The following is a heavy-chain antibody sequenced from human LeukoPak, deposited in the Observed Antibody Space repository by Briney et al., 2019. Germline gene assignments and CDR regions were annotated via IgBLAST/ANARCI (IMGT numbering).Heavy chain of an antibody. CDR2: ISYDGSNK. D-gene: IGHD3-22*01. J-gene: IGHJ6*02. CDR3: AKGGFYYDSKLTRDGYYGMDV. CDR1: GFTFSSYG. Sequence: GGSLRLSCAASGFTFSSYGMHWVRQAPGKGLEWVAVISYDGSNKYYADSVKGRFTISRDNSKNTLYLRMNSLRAEDTAVYYCAKGGFYYDSKLTRDGYYGMDVWGQGTTVTVSS. V-gene: IGHV3-30*18.